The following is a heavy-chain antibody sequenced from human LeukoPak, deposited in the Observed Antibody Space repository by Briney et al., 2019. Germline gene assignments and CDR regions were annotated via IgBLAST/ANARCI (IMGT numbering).Heavy chain of an antibody. V-gene: IGHV1-18*01. CDR2: ISAYNGNT. J-gene: IGHJ6*02. CDR1: GYTFTSYG. CDR3: ARGVRTISMNPMDV. Sequence: ASVKVSCKASGYTFTSYGISWVRQPPGQGLEWMGWISAYNGNTNYAQKLQGRVTMTTDTSTSTAYMELRSLRSDDTAVYYCARGVRTISMNPMDVWGQGTTVTVSS. D-gene: IGHD2/OR15-2a*01.